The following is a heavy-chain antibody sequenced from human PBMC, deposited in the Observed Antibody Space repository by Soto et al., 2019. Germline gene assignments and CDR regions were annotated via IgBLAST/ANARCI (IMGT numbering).Heavy chain of an antibody. CDR3: AKARGSSTRCSDH. Sequence: GGSLRLSCEASGLTFSSYELNSVRQAPGKGLEWVSYISSSGSTIYYADSVKGRFTISRDNSKNTLYLQMNSLRAEDTAVYYCAKARGSSTRCSDHWGQGTLVTVSS. D-gene: IGHD2-2*01. CDR1: GLTFSSYE. V-gene: IGHV3-48*03. CDR2: ISSSGSTI. J-gene: IGHJ4*02.